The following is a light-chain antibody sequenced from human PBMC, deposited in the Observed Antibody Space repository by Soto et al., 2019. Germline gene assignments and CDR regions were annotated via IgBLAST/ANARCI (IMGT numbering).Light chain of an antibody. CDR3: SSFAGNNNLV. CDR1: SSDIGGYDY. J-gene: IGLJ2*01. Sequence: QSALTQPASVSGSPGQSITLSCTGTSSDIGGYDYVSWYQRHPGKAPKLIIYDVNNRPSGVSNRFSGSKSGNTASLTISGLQAEDEADYYCSSFAGNNNLVFGGGTKLTVL. V-gene: IGLV2-14*01. CDR2: DVN.